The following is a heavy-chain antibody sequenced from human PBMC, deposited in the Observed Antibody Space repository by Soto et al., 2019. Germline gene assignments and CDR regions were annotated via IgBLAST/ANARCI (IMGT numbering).Heavy chain of an antibody. Sequence: PSETLPLTCAVYEGSFSGHSWTWIRQSPGKGLEWIGDINHSGRVNYSPSLKSRVTISLDTSKNQFSLTLSAVTAADTAMYYCSTRAYDTNGYYRFDPWGQGTLVTVS. J-gene: IGHJ5*01. CDR2: INHSGRV. CDR1: EGSFSGHS. V-gene: IGHV4-34*01. CDR3: STRAYDTNGYYRFDP. D-gene: IGHD3-22*01.